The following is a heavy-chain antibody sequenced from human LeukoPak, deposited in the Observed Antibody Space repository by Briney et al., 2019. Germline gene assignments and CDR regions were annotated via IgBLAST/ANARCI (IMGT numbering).Heavy chain of an antibody. CDR2: ISGSGGST. J-gene: IGHJ4*02. CDR3: AKHNYGDSYFDY. CDR1: GFTFDDYA. D-gene: IGHD4-17*01. V-gene: IGHV3-23*01. Sequence: GGSLRLSCAASGFTFDDYAMHWVRQAPGKGLEWASAISGSGGSTYYADSVKGRFTISRDNSKNTLYLQMNSLRAEDTAVYYCAKHNYGDSYFDYWGQGTLVTVSS.